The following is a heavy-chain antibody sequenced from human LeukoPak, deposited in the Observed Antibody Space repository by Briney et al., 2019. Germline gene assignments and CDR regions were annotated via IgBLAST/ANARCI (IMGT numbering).Heavy chain of an antibody. CDR1: GFTFDDYG. V-gene: IGHV3-20*04. CDR2: INWNGGST. D-gene: IGHD3-3*01. J-gene: IGHJ4*02. CDR3: ASGDFWSGYSF. Sequence: PGGSLRLSCAASGFTFDDYGMSWVRQAPGKGLEWVSGINWNGGSTGYADSLKGRFTLSRDNAKNSLYLQMNSLRAEDTALYYCASGDFWSGYSFWGQGTLVAVSS.